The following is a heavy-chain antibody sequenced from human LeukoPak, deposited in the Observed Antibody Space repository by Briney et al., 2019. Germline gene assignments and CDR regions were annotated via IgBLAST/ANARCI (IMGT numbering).Heavy chain of an antibody. CDR1: GFTFSNYA. CDR2: IKSKTDGGTT. Sequence: TGGSLRLSCAASGFTFSNYAMTWVRQAPGKGLEWVGRIKSKTDGGTTDYAAPVKGRFTISRDDSKNTLYLQMNSLKTEDTAVYYCTTVYYYDSSGYYDYFDYWGQGTLVTVSS. CDR3: TTVYYYDSSGYYDYFDY. D-gene: IGHD3-22*01. V-gene: IGHV3-15*01. J-gene: IGHJ4*02.